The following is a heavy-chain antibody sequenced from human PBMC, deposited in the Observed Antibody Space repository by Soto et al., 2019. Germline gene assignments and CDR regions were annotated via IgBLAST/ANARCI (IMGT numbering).Heavy chain of an antibody. Sequence: QVQLQESGPGLVKPSQTLSLTCTVSGGSISSGGYYWSWIRQHPGKGLEWIGYIYYSGSTYYNPSLKSLVTISVDTSKNQFSLKLSSVTAADTAVYYCARASPTAVQGVIVGGVDPWGQGTLVTVSS. CDR2: IYYSGST. D-gene: IGHD3-10*01. J-gene: IGHJ5*02. CDR1: GGSISSGGYY. V-gene: IGHV4-31*01. CDR3: ARASPTAVQGVIVGGVDP.